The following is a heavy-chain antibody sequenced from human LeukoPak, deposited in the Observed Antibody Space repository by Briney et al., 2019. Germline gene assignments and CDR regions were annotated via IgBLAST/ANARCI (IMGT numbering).Heavy chain of an antibody. J-gene: IGHJ6*03. V-gene: IGHV3-7*01. D-gene: IGHD3-10*01. CDR1: GFPFSSYW. CDR2: IKQDGSEK. Sequence: GGALRISFAASGFPFSSYWMSWVRRAPGKGLEWVAKIKQDGSEKYYVDSVKGRFTISRDNAKNSLYLQMNSLRAEDTAVYYCARDRIGELFNYYYMDVWGKGTTVTVSS. CDR3: ARDRIGELFNYYYMDV.